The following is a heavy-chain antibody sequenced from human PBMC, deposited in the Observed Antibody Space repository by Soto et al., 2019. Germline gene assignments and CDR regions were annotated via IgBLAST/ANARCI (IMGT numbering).Heavy chain of an antibody. CDR3: SRVHVMVVAGSTFDY. CDR1: GYSITSVSY. J-gene: IGHJ4*01. Sequence: PSETLSLTCTVSGYSITSVSYWAWIRQPPGKGPEWIASFYHGAPTFYNPSLKSRITIAVHPSNNHISLKLTSVTAADPAVIYYSRVHVMVVAGSTFDYWGHGTLVTVSS. V-gene: IGHV4-38-2*02. D-gene: IGHD6-19*01. CDR2: FYHGAPT.